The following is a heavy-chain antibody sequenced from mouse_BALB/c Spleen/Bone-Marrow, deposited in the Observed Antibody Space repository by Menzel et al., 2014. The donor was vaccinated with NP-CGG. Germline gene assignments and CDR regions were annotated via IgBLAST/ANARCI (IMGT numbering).Heavy chain of an antibody. CDR3: ANGVDY. CDR1: GYTFTDYV. CDR2: IYPGSGST. V-gene: IGHV1-77*01. J-gene: IGHJ2*01. Sequence: QVQLKQSGPELVKPGASVKMSCKASGYTFTDYVISWVKQGTGQGLEWIGEIYPGSGSTYYNEKFKGKATLTADKSSNTAYMQLSSLTSEDSAVYFCANGVDYWGQGTTLTVSS.